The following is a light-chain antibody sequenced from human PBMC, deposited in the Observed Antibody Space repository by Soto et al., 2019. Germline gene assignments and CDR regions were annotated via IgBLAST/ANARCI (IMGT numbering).Light chain of an antibody. Sequence: DIQLTQSPAFLSASVGDRVTITCRASQGIAGSLAWYLQKPGKPPKLLIYAECTLQSVFPSRFSGSGSGTRGTLTISSLQPEDFATYYCQQVKSYPRTFGGGTKVDIK. CDR3: QQVKSYPRT. CDR2: AEC. CDR1: QGIAGS. V-gene: IGKV1-9*01. J-gene: IGKJ4*01.